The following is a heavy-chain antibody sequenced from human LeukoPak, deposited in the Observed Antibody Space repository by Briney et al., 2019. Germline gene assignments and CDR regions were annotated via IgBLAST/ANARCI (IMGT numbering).Heavy chain of an antibody. D-gene: IGHD3-22*01. J-gene: IGHJ4*02. CDR1: GGSVGSGSYY. V-gene: IGHV4-61*01. CDR3: ARLTPTDMIVVVNDY. Sequence: SETLSLTCTVSGGSVGSGSYYWSWIRQPPGKGLEWIGYIYYSGSTNYNPSLKSRVTISVDTSKNQFSLKLSSVTAADTAVYYCARLTPTDMIVVVNDYWGQGTLVTVSS. CDR2: IYYSGST.